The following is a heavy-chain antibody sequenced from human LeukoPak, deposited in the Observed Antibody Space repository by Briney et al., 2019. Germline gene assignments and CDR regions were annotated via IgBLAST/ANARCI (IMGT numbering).Heavy chain of an antibody. CDR3: ARGGPEVDNWSTSTGRYFDY. CDR1: GGSFSGYY. Sequence: SETLSLTCAVYGGSFSGYYWSWIRQPPGKGLEWIGEINHSGSTNYNPSLKSRVTISVDTSKNQFSLKLSSVTAADTAVYYCARGGPEVDNWSTSTGRYFDYWGQGTLVTVSS. D-gene: IGHD1-20*01. V-gene: IGHV4-34*01. J-gene: IGHJ4*02. CDR2: INHSGST.